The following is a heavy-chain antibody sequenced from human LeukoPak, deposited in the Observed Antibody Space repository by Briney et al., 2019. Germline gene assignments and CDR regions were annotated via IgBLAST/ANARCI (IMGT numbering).Heavy chain of an antibody. CDR3: ARTIYGQITMVRGVADEGPFDP. Sequence: GASVKVSCKASGYTFTSYDINWVRQATGQGLEWMGWMNPNSGNTGYAQKLQGRVTMTTDTSTSTAYMELRSLRSDDTAVYYCARTIYGQITMVRGVADEGPFDPWGQGTLVTVSS. J-gene: IGHJ5*02. V-gene: IGHV1-8*01. CDR1: GYTFTSYD. CDR2: MNPNSGNT. D-gene: IGHD3-10*01.